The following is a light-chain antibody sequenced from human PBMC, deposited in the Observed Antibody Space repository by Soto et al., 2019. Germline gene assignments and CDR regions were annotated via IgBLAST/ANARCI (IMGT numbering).Light chain of an antibody. CDR3: QQYGDRPRT. CDR2: GAS. V-gene: IGKV3-15*01. Sequence: EIVMTHSPATLSVSPGERATLSCRASQSVSSNLAWYQQKPGQAPRLLIYGASTRATGIPARFSGSGSGTDLTLTVSSLESEDFAVYFCQQYGDRPRTFGHRPQVHIK. CDR1: QSVSSN. J-gene: IGKJ1*01.